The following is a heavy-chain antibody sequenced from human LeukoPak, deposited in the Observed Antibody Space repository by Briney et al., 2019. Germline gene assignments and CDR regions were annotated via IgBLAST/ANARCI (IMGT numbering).Heavy chain of an antibody. Sequence: GGSLRLSCAASGFTFDNYAMNWVRQVPGKGLEWISLISWNSGTIGYADSVKGRFTISRDNANNFLYLQMNSLRAEDTALYYCARGRWQPLPDYWGQGTLVTVSS. J-gene: IGHJ4*02. CDR1: GFTFDNYA. CDR2: ISWNSGTI. V-gene: IGHV3-9*01. D-gene: IGHD2-15*01. CDR3: ARGRWQPLPDY.